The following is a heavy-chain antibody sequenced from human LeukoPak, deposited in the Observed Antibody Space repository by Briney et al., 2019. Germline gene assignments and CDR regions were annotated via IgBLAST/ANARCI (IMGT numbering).Heavy chain of an antibody. CDR1: GGSISSYY. Sequence: PSETLSLTCTVSGGSISSYYWSLIRQPAGKGLEWIGRIYTSGSTNYNPSLKSRVTMSVDTSKNQFSLKLSSVTAADTAVYYCARDPGIAALEDAFDIWGQGTMVTVSS. V-gene: IGHV4-4*07. D-gene: IGHD6-25*01. J-gene: IGHJ3*02. CDR2: IYTSGST. CDR3: ARDPGIAALEDAFDI.